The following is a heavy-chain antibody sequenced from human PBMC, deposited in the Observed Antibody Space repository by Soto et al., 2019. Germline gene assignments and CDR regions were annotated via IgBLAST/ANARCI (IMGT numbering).Heavy chain of an antibody. Sequence: SETLSLTCTVSGGSISSGGCYWSWIRQHPGKGLEWIATIYYSGSTYFNSSLQSRVFISVDTSNNQFSLTLNSVTAADTAVYYCARRNYPYYFDFWGRGTLVTVSS. CDR1: GGSISSGGCY. CDR2: IYYSGST. V-gene: IGHV4-31*03. J-gene: IGHJ4*02. D-gene: IGHD1-7*01. CDR3: ARRNYPYYFDF.